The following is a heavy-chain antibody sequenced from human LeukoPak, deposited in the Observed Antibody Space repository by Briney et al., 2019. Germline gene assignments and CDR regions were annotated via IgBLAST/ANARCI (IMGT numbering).Heavy chain of an antibody. D-gene: IGHD2-2*01. J-gene: IGHJ3*01. CDR2: INAGNDKT. CDR3: ASGDLGYCSSTSCPTRGNAFDA. CDR1: GYTFTTNT. V-gene: IGHV1-3*01. Sequence: ASVKVSCKASGYTFTTNTIHWVRQAPGQRLEWMGWINAGNDKTKYSQKFQGRVTITRDTSASTAYMELSSLRSEDAAVYYCASGDLGYCSSTSCPTRGNAFDAWGQGTMVTVSS.